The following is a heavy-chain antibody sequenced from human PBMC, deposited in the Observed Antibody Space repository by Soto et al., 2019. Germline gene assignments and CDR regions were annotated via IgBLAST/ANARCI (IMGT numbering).Heavy chain of an antibody. V-gene: IGHV1-69*13. CDR2: IIPIFGTA. J-gene: IGHJ5*02. CDR1: GGTFSSYA. Sequence: GASVKVSCKASGGTFSSYAISWVRQAPGQGLEWMGGIIPIFGTANYAQKFQGRVTITADESTSTAYMELSSLRSEDTAVYYCARDHCSSTSCYTGWFDPWGQGTLVTVSS. CDR3: ARDHCSSTSCYTGWFDP. D-gene: IGHD2-2*02.